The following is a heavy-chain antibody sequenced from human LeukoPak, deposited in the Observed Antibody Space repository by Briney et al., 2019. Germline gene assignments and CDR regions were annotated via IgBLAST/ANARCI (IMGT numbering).Heavy chain of an antibody. CDR2: IYYSGST. CDR1: GGSISSYY. V-gene: IGHV4-59*08. D-gene: IGHD6-13*01. J-gene: IGHJ4*02. CDR3: ARRVGDYSSSWYGAYYFDY. Sequence: SETLSFTCTVSGGSISSYYWSWIRQPPGKGLEWIGYIYYSGSTNYNPSLKSRVTISVDTSKNQFSLKLSSVTAADTAVYYCARRVGDYSSSWYGAYYFDYWGQGTLVTVSS.